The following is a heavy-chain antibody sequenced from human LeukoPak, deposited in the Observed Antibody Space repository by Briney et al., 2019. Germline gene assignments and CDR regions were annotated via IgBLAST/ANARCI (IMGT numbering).Heavy chain of an antibody. CDR3: AKAPVTSCRGAFCYPFDY. CDR2: MSSSDDGR. V-gene: IGHV3-23*01. J-gene: IGHJ4*02. CDR1: GFSFSSYA. Sequence: GGSLRLSCATSGFSFSSYAMSWVRQAPGKGLEWASAMSSSDDGRYYAASVRGRFTISRDTSRSTLYLQMNSLRAEDAAVYYCAKAPVTSCRGAFCYPFDYWGQGTLVTVSS. D-gene: IGHD2-15*01.